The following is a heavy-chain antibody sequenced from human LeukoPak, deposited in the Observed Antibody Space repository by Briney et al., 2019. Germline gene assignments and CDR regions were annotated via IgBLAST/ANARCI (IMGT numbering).Heavy chain of an antibody. V-gene: IGHV1-8*01. Sequence: GASVTLSCKASGYTFTNYDINWVRQATGQGLEWMGYMNPNSGFTTYAQKFQGRVTMTRDTSISTAYMELSSLRSDDTAVYYCARVPRELGAYWGQGTLVTVSS. CDR3: ARVPRELGAY. CDR1: GYTFTNYD. J-gene: IGHJ4*02. D-gene: IGHD3-16*01. CDR2: MNPNSGFT.